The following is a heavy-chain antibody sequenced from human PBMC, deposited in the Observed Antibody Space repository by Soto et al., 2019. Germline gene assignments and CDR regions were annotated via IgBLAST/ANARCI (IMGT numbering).Heavy chain of an antibody. D-gene: IGHD2-21*01. CDR1: GFTFSSFA. CDR3: AKNLADCYDY. J-gene: IGHJ4*02. Sequence: LRLSCAASGFTFSSFAMSWVRQAPGKGLDWVSAISGSGGSTYSADSVKGRFTISRDNSNNMLYLQMNSLRAEDTALYYCAKNLADCYDYWGQGALVTVSS. V-gene: IGHV3-23*01. CDR2: ISGSGGST.